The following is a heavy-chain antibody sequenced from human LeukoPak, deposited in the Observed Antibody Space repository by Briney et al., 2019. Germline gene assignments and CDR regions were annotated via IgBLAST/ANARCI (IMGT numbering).Heavy chain of an antibody. Sequence: SVKVSCKASGGTLSGYSMNWVRQAPGQGLEWMGGTIPIFGTTKYAQKFQGRVTITADDSTDTANMELRSLRSEDTAVYYCARADYDLASLRLDVFDMWGLGTMVTVSS. D-gene: IGHD4-17*01. V-gene: IGHV1-69*13. CDR2: TIPIFGTT. J-gene: IGHJ3*02. CDR1: GGTLSGYS. CDR3: ARADYDLASLRLDVFDM.